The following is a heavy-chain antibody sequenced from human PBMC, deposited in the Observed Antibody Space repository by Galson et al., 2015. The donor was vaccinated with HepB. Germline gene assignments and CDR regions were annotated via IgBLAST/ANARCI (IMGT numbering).Heavy chain of an antibody. J-gene: IGHJ4*02. CDR3: SAGSPPRFDY. V-gene: IGHV6-1*01. CDR1: GDSVSSNSAS. D-gene: IGHD1-26*01. CDR2: TYYRSKWYN. Sequence: CAISGDSVSSNSASWHWIRQSPSRGLEWLGRTYYRSKWYNDYAVSVKSRITISPDTSKNQFSLQQNSVTPEDTAVYYCSAGSPPRFDYWGQGTLVTVSS.